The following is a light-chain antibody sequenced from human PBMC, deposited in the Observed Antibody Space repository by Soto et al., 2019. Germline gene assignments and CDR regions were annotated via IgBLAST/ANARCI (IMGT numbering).Light chain of an antibody. V-gene: IGKV4-1*01. CDR1: QSVLYRSNNKNY. CDR2: GAY. J-gene: IGKJ1*01. Sequence: DSLMTQTPDSLAVSLGERTTINCKSSQSVLYRSNNKNYLAWYQQKPGHGPGRPIHGAYTRATRFPAGFSGSGSGTDFTLYVSRLQSEYFAVYHCQQYDNLVWTFG. CDR3: QQYDNLVWT.